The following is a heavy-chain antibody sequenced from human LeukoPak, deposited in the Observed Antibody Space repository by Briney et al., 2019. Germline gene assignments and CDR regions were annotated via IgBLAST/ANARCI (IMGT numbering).Heavy chain of an antibody. D-gene: IGHD3-22*01. Sequence: PSETLSLTCTVSGGSISSSSYYWGWIRQPPGKGLEWIGSIYYSGSTYYNPSLKSRVTISVDTSKNQFSLKLSSVTAADTAVYYCARGGSYYDSSGPFYFDYWGQGTLVTVSS. V-gene: IGHV4-39*07. J-gene: IGHJ4*02. CDR2: IYYSGST. CDR1: GGSISSSSYY. CDR3: ARGGSYYDSSGPFYFDY.